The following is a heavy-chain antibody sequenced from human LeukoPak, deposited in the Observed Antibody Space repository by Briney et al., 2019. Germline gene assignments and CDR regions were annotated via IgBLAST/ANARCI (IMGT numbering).Heavy chain of an antibody. CDR3: AREVGGYSGYALDY. CDR1: GGTSSSYA. Sequence: ASVKVSCKASGGTSSSYAISWVRQAPGQGLEWMGRIIPILGIANYAQKFQGRVTITADKSTSTAYMELSSLRSEDTAVYYCAREVGGYSGYALDYWGQGTLVTVSS. CDR2: IIPILGIA. J-gene: IGHJ4*02. D-gene: IGHD5-12*01. V-gene: IGHV1-69*04.